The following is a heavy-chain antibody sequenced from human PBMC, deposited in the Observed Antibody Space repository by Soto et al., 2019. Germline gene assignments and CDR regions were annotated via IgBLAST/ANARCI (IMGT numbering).Heavy chain of an antibody. CDR1: GFTFSSYS. V-gene: IGHV3-21*01. CDR3: ARVGWIPVEGDAFDI. Sequence: GGSLRLSCAASGFTFSSYSMNWVRQAPGKGLEWVSSISSSSSYIYYADSVKGRFTISRDNAKNSLYLQMNSLRAEDTAVYYCARVGWIPVEGDAFDIWGQGTMVTVSS. CDR2: ISSSSSYI. D-gene: IGHD5-12*01. J-gene: IGHJ3*02.